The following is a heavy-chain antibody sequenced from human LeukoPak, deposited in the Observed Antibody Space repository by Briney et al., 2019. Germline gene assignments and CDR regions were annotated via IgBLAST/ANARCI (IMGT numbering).Heavy chain of an antibody. CDR2: INSDASST. Sequence: GGSLRLSCAASGFTFSSYWMHWVRQAPGKGLVWVSRINSDASSTTYADSVKGRFTISRDNALNTLYLQMNSLRAKDTAVYYCASPLRANWDYDAFDIWGQGTMVTVSS. J-gene: IGHJ3*02. D-gene: IGHD7-27*01. CDR1: GFTFSSYW. V-gene: IGHV3-74*01. CDR3: ASPLRANWDYDAFDI.